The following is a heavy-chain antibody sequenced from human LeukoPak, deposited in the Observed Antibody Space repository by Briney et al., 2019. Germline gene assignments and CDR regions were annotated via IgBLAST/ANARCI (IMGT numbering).Heavy chain of an antibody. CDR1: GFTVSANY. D-gene: IGHD2-15*01. CDR2: ISYDGSNK. CDR3: AKDAEVVAATHFDY. J-gene: IGHJ4*02. Sequence: PGGSLRLSCAASGFTVSANYMSWVRQAPGKGLEWVAVISYDGSNKYYADSVKGRFTISRDNSKNTLYLQMNSLRAEDTAVYYCAKDAEVVAATHFDYWGQGTLVTVSS. V-gene: IGHV3-30*18.